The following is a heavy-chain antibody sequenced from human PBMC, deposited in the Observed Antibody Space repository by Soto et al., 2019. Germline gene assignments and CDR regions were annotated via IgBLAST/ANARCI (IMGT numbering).Heavy chain of an antibody. Sequence: SVKVSCKASGFTFTSSAMQWVRQARGQRLEWIGWIVVGSGNTNYAQKFQERVTITRDMSTSTAYMELSSLRSEDTAVYYCAAGIASGFYYFDYWGQGTLVTVSS. D-gene: IGHD6-13*01. J-gene: IGHJ4*02. CDR3: AAGIASGFYYFDY. CDR2: IVVGSGNT. CDR1: GFTFTSSA. V-gene: IGHV1-58*02.